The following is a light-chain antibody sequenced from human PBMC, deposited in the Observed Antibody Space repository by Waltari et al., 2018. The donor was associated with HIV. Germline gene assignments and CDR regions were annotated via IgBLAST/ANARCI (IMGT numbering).Light chain of an antibody. CDR2: GDN. Sequence: QSVLTQPPSVSGAPGQRVTISCTGSSSNIGARFDVHWYQQLPGTPPKLLIYGDNNRPSGVPDRFSGSKSGTSASLAITGLQAEDEADYYCQSYDSSLSGSVFGGGTKLTVL. J-gene: IGLJ3*02. CDR1: SSNIGARFD. V-gene: IGLV1-40*01. CDR3: QSYDSSLSGSV.